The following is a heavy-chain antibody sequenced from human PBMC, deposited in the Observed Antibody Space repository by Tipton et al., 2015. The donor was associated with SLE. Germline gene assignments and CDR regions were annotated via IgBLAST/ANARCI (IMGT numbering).Heavy chain of an antibody. J-gene: IGHJ4*02. CDR2: TYYTMSA. V-gene: IGHV4-31*03. CDR3: ARVPRTFYYDYSGHFDY. D-gene: IGHD3-22*01. CDR1: GGSISSADYY. Sequence: TLSLTCTVSGGSISSADYYWSWIRQHPGKGLEWIGYTYYTMSAYYNPSLKSRVIISLDTSKNHFSLKLSSVTAADTAVYYCARVPRTFYYDYSGHFDYWGPGTLVTVSS.